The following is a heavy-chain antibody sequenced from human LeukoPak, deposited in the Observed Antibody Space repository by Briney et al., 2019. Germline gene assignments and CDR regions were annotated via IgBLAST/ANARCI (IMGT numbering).Heavy chain of an antibody. CDR3: ARDRGYHIVVVPAAPSWFDP. V-gene: IGHV4-30-2*01. CDR1: GGSISSGGYY. D-gene: IGHD2-2*01. Sequence: PSETLSLTCTVSGGSISSGGYYWSWIRQPPGKGLEWIGYIYHSGSTYYNPSLKSRVTISVDRSKNQFSLKLSSVTAADTAVYYCARDRGYHIVVVPAAPSWFDPWGQGTLVTVSS. J-gene: IGHJ5*02. CDR2: IYHSGST.